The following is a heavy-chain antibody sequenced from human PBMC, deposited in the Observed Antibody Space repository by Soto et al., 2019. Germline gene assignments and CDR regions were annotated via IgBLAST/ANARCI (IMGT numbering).Heavy chain of an antibody. Sequence: ASVKVSCKASGYMFNNYAITWVRRAPGQGLEWIGWISAHTGFANFAKNFQGRVSLATDASISTVFMELLRLRSDDTAVYYCARVEGPHNWFGPWGQGTLVTVSS. CDR1: GYMFNNYA. D-gene: IGHD3-3*01. V-gene: IGHV1-18*01. CDR3: ARVEGPHNWFGP. J-gene: IGHJ5*02. CDR2: ISAHTGFA.